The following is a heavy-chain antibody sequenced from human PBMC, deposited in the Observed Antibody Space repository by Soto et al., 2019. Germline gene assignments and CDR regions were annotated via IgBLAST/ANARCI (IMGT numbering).Heavy chain of an antibody. Sequence: ASVKVSCKASGYTFTSHGITWVRQAPGQGLEWMGWISTYNGNTNYAQKLQGRVTLTTDTSTSTAYMELRSLRSDDAAVYYCARGASCTSTSCYDYFHYGMDVWGQGTTVTVSS. V-gene: IGHV1-18*01. CDR3: ARGASCTSTSCYDYFHYGMDV. CDR1: GYTFTSHG. CDR2: ISTYNGNT. J-gene: IGHJ6*02. D-gene: IGHD2-2*01.